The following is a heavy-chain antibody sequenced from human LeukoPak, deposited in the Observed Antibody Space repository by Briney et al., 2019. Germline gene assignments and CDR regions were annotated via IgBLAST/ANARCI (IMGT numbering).Heavy chain of an antibody. D-gene: IGHD6-19*01. J-gene: IGHJ4*02. CDR3: ARGPSHSSAR. CDR1: GFTFSSYA. Sequence: GRSLRLSCAASGFTFSSYAMHWVRQAPGKGLEWVAVISYDGSNKYYADSVKGRFTISRDNSKNTLYLQMNSLRAEDTAVYYCARGPSHSSARWGQGTLVTVSS. V-gene: IGHV3-30*04. CDR2: ISYDGSNK.